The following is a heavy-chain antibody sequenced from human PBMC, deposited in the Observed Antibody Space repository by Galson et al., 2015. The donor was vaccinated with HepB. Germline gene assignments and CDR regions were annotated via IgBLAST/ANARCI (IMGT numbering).Heavy chain of an antibody. D-gene: IGHD6-19*01. V-gene: IGHV5-51*01. Sequence: QSGAEVKKPGESLKISCKASGYSFTRYWIGWVRQMPGKGLEWMGIIYPDDSDTRYSPSFQGHVTISADESITTAFLQWSSLKASDTAMYYCGGGYSSAWSIDYWGQGTLVTVSS. CDR1: GYSFTRYW. CDR2: IYPDDSDT. CDR3: GGGYSSAWSIDY. J-gene: IGHJ4*02.